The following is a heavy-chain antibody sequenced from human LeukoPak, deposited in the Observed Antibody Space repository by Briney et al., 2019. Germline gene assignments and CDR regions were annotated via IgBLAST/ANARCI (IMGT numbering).Heavy chain of an antibody. Sequence: GGSLRLSCTASGFAFSVYAMSWLRQPPGKGLEWVSTINANSGTTSYAASVRGRFTISRDNSKNALYLQLNTLRADDTATYYCAKPISGGLAVTADWFHPWGQGTLVVVSS. V-gene: IGHV3-23*01. D-gene: IGHD6-19*01. J-gene: IGHJ5*01. CDR1: GFAFSVYA. CDR3: AKPISGGLAVTADWFHP. CDR2: INANSGTT.